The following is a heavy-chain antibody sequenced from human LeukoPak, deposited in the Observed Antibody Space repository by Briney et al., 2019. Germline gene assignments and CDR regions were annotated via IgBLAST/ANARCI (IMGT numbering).Heavy chain of an antibody. J-gene: IGHJ6*02. CDR3: ARKRHSGPNEDYYYGMDV. CDR1: GYTFTSYD. Sequence: ASVKVSCKASGYTFTSYDINWVRQATGQGLEWMGWMNPNSGNTGYAQKFQGRVTMTRNTSISTAYMELSSLGSEDTAVYYCARKRHSGPNEDYYYGMDVWGQGTTVTVSS. V-gene: IGHV1-8*01. D-gene: IGHD1-1*01. CDR2: MNPNSGNT.